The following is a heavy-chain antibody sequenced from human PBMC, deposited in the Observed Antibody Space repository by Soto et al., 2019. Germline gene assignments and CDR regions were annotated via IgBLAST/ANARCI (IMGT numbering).Heavy chain of an antibody. CDR1: GFTFSSYA. Sequence: EVQLLESGGGLVQPGGSLRLSCAASGFTFSSYAMSWVRQAPGKGLEWVSAISGSGGSTDYADSVKGRFTISRDNSKNTLYLQMNTLIAEDTAVYYCAKSDVAVAGTDAFDYSCQGTLVTVSS. V-gene: IGHV3-23*01. CDR2: ISGSGGST. CDR3: AKSDVAVAGTDAFDY. J-gene: IGHJ4*02. D-gene: IGHD6-19*01.